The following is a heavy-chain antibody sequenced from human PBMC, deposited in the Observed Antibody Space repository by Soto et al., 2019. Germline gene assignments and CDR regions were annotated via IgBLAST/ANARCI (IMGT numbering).Heavy chain of an antibody. D-gene: IGHD2-21*02. CDR3: ARYGGDGVQAFDI. CDR2: IYSGGST. Sequence: EVQLVETGGGLIQPGGSLRLSCAASGFTVSSNYMSWVRQAPGKGLEWVSVIYSGGSTYYADSVKGRFTISRDNSKNTLYLQMNSLRAEDTAVYYCARYGGDGVQAFDIWGQGTMVTVSS. CDR1: GFTVSSNY. J-gene: IGHJ3*02. V-gene: IGHV3-53*02.